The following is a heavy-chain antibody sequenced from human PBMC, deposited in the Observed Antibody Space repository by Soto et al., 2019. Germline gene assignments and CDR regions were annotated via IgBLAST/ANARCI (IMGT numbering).Heavy chain of an antibody. V-gene: IGHV6-1*01. CDR2: TYYRSKWYN. CDR1: GDSVSSNSAA. Sequence: PSQTLSLTCAISGDSVSSNSAAWNWIRQSPSRGLEWLGRTYYRSKWYNDYAVSVKSRITINPDTSKNQFSLQLNSVTPEDTAVYYCARDQDCGGDCYTNYYYYYGMDVWGQGTTVTVSS. CDR3: ARDQDCGGDCYTNYYYYYGMDV. J-gene: IGHJ6*02. D-gene: IGHD2-21*02.